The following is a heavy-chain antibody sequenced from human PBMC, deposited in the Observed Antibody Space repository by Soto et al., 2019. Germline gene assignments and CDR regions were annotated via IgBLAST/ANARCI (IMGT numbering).Heavy chain of an antibody. Sequence: RASVKVSCKASGYTFTVSYIHCVLLAPGQWLEWMGIINPSGGSTSYGQKFQGRVTMTRDTSTSTVYMEVSSLRSEDTAVFYCAREGTGSGSLDYWGQGTLVTVSS. D-gene: IGHD3-10*01. CDR2: INPSGGST. J-gene: IGHJ4*02. V-gene: IGHV1-46*01. CDR3: AREGTGSGSLDY. CDR1: GYTFTVSY.